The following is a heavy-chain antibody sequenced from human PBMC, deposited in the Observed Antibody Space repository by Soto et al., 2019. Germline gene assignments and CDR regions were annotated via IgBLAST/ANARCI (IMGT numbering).Heavy chain of an antibody. CDR2: IYYSGST. D-gene: IGHD4-17*01. CDR3: ARDPGDYVHAFDI. V-gene: IGHV4-30-4*01. J-gene: IGHJ3*02. CDR1: GGSISSGDYY. Sequence: QVQLQESGPGLVKPSQTLSLTCTVSGGSISSGDYYWSWIRQPPGKGLEWIGYIYYSGSTYYNPSLKSRVTLSVDTSKNQFSLKLSSVTAADTAVYYCARDPGDYVHAFDIWGQGTMVTVSS.